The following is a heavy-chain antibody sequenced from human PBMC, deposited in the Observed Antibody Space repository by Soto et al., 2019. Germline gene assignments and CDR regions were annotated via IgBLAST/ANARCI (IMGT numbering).Heavy chain of an antibody. D-gene: IGHD6-13*01. CDR3: ASIAAAGTVRYYFDY. J-gene: IGHJ4*02. CDR2: ISGSGGST. Sequence: EVQLLESGGGLVQPGGSLRLSCAASGFTFSSYPMSWVRQAPGKGLEWVSAISGSGGSTYYADSVKGRFTISRDNSKNTLYLQMNSLRAEDTAVYYCASIAAAGTVRYYFDYWGQGTLVTVSS. V-gene: IGHV3-23*01. CDR1: GFTFSSYP.